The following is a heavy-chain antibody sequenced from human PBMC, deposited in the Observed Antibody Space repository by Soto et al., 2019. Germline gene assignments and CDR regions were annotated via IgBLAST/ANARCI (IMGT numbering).Heavy chain of an antibody. CDR3: ARGEGGRVVRYYYGMDV. J-gene: IGHJ6*02. D-gene: IGHD2-21*01. CDR2: IWYDGSNK. Sequence: QVQLVESGGGVVQPGRSLRLSCAASGFTSSSYGMHWVRQAPVKGLEWVAVIWYDGSNKYYADSVKGRFTISRDNSKNTLYLQMNSLRAEDTAVYYCARGEGGRVVRYYYGMDVWGQGTTVTVSS. V-gene: IGHV3-33*01. CDR1: GFTSSSYG.